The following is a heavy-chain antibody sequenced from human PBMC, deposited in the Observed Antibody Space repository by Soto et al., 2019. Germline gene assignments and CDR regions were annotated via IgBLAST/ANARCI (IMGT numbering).Heavy chain of an antibody. Sequence: PSETLSLTCIVSGDSMTNDYWTWIRRPPGKGLEWIGYIYYSGKTDYNPSLQSRVSISIDTSRKQFSLRPEDTAVYYCAKAANHGLGYGYGHYFEYWGQGTLVTVPQ. CDR2: IYYSGKT. V-gene: IGHV4-59*01. CDR1: GDSMTNDY. J-gene: IGHJ4*02. CDR3: AKAANHGLGYGYGHYFEY. D-gene: IGHD5-18*01.